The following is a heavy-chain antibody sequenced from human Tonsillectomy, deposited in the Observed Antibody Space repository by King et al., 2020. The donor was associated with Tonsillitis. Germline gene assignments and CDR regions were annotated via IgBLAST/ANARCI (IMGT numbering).Heavy chain of an antibody. Sequence: VQLVESGGDLVQPGGSLRLSCAASGFTFTTYWVSWVRQGPGKGLEWVADIKQDGSKIYYADSVKGRFTISRDNAKNSLYLQMNGLRAEDTAVYYCVRDDGDVISAFDIWGQGTMVTVSS. V-gene: IGHV3-7*01. CDR2: IKQDGSKI. CDR3: VRDDGDVISAFDI. J-gene: IGHJ3*02. CDR1: GFTFTTYW. D-gene: IGHD4-17*01.